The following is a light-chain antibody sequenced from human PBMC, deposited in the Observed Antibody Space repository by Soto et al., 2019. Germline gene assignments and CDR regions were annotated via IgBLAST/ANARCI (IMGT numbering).Light chain of an antibody. CDR2: INRDGSN. Sequence: QSVLTQPPSASASLGASVKLTCTLTSGPSNYVIAWHQQQPGKGPRFLLRINRDGSNMKGDGIPDRFSGSNSGAERYLTISSLQSEDEADYYCQTWGPGIRVFGGGTQLTVL. CDR3: QTWGPGIRV. V-gene: IGLV4-69*01. CDR1: SGPSNYV. J-gene: IGLJ7*01.